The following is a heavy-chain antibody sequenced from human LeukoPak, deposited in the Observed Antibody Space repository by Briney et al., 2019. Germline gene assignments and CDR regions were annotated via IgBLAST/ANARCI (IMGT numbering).Heavy chain of an antibody. CDR2: ICGSGGST. CDR3: ASAMYYDYVWGSYRDAFDI. D-gene: IGHD3-16*02. Sequence: GGSLRLSCAASGFTLSSYAMSWVRPAPGKGREWVSAICGSGGSTYYADSVKGRFTISRDNSKNTLYLQMNSLRAEDTAVYYCASAMYYDYVWGSYRDAFDIWGQGTMGTVSS. V-gene: IGHV3-23*01. J-gene: IGHJ3*02. CDR1: GFTLSSYA.